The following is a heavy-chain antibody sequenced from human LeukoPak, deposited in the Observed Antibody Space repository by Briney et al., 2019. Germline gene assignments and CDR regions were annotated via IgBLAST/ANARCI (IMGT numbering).Heavy chain of an antibody. D-gene: IGHD3-10*01. CDR1: GGSISSYY. CDR3: ARSGGFGELLTAFDI. Sequence: SETLSLTCTVSGGSISSYYWSWIRQPPGKGLEWIGYIYYSGSTNYNPSLKSRVTISVDTSKNQFSLKLSSVTAADMAVYYCARSGGFGELLTAFDIWGQGTLVTVSS. J-gene: IGHJ3*02. V-gene: IGHV4-59*01. CDR2: IYYSGST.